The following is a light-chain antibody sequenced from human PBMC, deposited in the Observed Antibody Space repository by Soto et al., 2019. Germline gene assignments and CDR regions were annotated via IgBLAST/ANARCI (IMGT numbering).Light chain of an antibody. CDR1: QSVSSY. CDR2: DAS. V-gene: IGKV3-11*01. J-gene: IGKJ4*01. CDR3: QQRSKWVT. Sequence: EIVLTQSPATLSLSPGERATLSCRASQSVSSYLAWYQQRPGQAPRLLIYDASNRATGIPVRFSGSGSGTDFTLTISSLEPEDFAVYYCQQRSKWVTFGGGTKVEIK.